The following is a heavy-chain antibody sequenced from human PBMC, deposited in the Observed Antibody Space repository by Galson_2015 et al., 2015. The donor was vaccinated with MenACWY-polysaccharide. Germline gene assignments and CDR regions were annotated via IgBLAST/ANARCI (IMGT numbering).Heavy chain of an antibody. V-gene: IGHV4-59*01. D-gene: IGHD3-22*01. CDR1: GGSISSYY. J-gene: IGHJ4*02. CDR2: IYYSGST. CDR3: ARADYYDSSGLSH. Sequence: SLTCTVSGGSISSYYWSWIRQPPGKGLEWIGYIYYSGSTNYNPSLKSRVTISVDTSKNQFSLKLSSVTAADTAVYYCARADYYDSSGLSHWGQGTLVTVSS.